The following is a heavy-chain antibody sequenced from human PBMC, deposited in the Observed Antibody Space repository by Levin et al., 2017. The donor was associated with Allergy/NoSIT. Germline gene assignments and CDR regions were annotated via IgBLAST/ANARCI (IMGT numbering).Heavy chain of an antibody. J-gene: IGHJ3*01. D-gene: IGHD4-23*01. CDR3: ARGPHDFRGESDAFDL. V-gene: IGHV4-30-2*01. CDR1: GGSISSGGYS. Sequence: PSETLSLTCAVSGGSISSGGYSWSWIRQPPGKGLEWIGYIYHGGSTSYDPSLKSRVTMSVDRSKNQLSLKLRSVTAADTAVYYCARGPHDFRGESDAFDLWGQGTMVTVSS. CDR2: IYHGGST.